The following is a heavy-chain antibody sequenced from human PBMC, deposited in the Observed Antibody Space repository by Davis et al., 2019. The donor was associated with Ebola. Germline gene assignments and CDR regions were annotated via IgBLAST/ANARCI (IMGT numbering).Heavy chain of an antibody. J-gene: IGHJ6*02. CDR2: ISCISSTI. CDR3: ARDYPILGYCSGGSCYSGPHYYYGMDV. V-gene: IGHV3-48*02. D-gene: IGHD2-15*01. Sequence: PGGSLRLSCAASGFTFSSYSMNWVRQAPGKGLEWVSSISCISSTIYYADSVKGRFTISRDNAKNSLYLQMNSLRDEDTAVYYCARDYPILGYCSGGSCYSGPHYYYGMDVWGQGTTVTVSS. CDR1: GFTFSSYS.